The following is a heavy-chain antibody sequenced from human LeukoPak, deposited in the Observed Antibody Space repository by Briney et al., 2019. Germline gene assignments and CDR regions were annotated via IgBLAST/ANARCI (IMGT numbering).Heavy chain of an antibody. CDR1: GASISSSSYY. Sequence: PETLSLTCTVSGASISSSSYYWGWIRQPPGKGLEWIGSIYYSGTTYYNPSLKGRVTISVDTSENQFSLKLSSVTAADTSVYYCATSSTVPNWFDPWGQGTLVTVSS. CDR3: ATSSTVPNWFDP. J-gene: IGHJ5*02. V-gene: IGHV4-39*01. CDR2: IYYSGTT. D-gene: IGHD4-11*01.